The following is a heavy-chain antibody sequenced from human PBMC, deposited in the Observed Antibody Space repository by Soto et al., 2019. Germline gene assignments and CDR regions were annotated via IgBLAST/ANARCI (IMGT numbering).Heavy chain of an antibody. J-gene: IGHJ4*02. CDR3: VGDPVVVTLFDY. CDR2: ISSSGSTI. V-gene: IGHV3-48*03. Sequence: EVQLVESGGGLVQPGGSLRLSCAASGFTFSSYEMNWVRQAPGKGLEWVSYISSSGSTIYYADSVKGRFTISRDNAKNSLYLQMNSLRAEDTAVYYCVGDPVVVTLFDYWGQGTLVTVSS. D-gene: IGHD3-22*01. CDR1: GFTFSSYE.